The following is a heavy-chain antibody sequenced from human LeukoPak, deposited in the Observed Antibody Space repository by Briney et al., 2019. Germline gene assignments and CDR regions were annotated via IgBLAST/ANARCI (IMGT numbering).Heavy chain of an antibody. CDR2: ISSSSSYI. V-gene: IGHV3-21*01. D-gene: IGHD4-11*01. CDR1: GFTFSTYS. CDR3: ARDLYSDYGIYFDY. Sequence: PGGSLRLSCAASGFTFSTYSMNWVRQAPGKGLEWVSSISSSSSYIYYADSVKGRFTISRDNAKNSLYLQMNSLRAEDTALYYCARDLYSDYGIYFDYWGQGTLVTVSP. J-gene: IGHJ4*02.